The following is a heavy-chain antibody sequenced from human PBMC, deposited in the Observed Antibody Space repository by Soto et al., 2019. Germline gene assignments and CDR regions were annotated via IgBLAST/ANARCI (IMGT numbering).Heavy chain of an antibody. CDR2: IWYDGSNK. J-gene: IGHJ4*02. D-gene: IGHD3-10*01. Sequence: GGSLRLSCAASGFTFSSYGMHWVRQAPGKGLEWVAVIWYDGSNKYYADSVKGRFTISRDNSKNTLYLQMNSLRAEDTAVYYCASIAYGSGSYDFDYWGQGTLVTVSS. CDR3: ASIAYGSGSYDFDY. CDR1: GFTFSSYG. V-gene: IGHV3-33*01.